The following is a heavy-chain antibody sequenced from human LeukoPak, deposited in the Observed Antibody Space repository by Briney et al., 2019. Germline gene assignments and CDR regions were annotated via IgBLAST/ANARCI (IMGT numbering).Heavy chain of an antibody. J-gene: IGHJ5*02. Sequence: PGGSLRLSCAASGFTFSDYYMSWIRQAPGKGLEWVSYISSSGSTIYYADSVKGRFTISRDNAKNSLYLQMNSLRAEDTAVYYCARTIQHPYNWLDPWGQGTLVTVSS. V-gene: IGHV3-11*01. CDR1: GFTFSDYY. CDR3: ARTIQHPYNWLDP. CDR2: ISSSGSTI. D-gene: IGHD5-18*01.